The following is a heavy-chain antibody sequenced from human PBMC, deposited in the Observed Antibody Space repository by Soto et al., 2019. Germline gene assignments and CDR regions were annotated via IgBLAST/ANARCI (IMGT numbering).Heavy chain of an antibody. Sequence: QVQLVESGGGVVQPGRSLRLSCSASGFTFSTYGMHWVRQAPGKGLEWVAVISNDGSKKYHGDSVKGRFTISRDNSKSPLYLERSGLRAEDTAVYYCACSAPASSGYYGGAVDYWGQGTLVTVSS. CDR1: GFTFSTYG. CDR2: ISNDGSKK. V-gene: IGHV3-30*03. J-gene: IGHJ4*02. CDR3: ACSAPASSGYYGGAVDY. D-gene: IGHD3-22*01.